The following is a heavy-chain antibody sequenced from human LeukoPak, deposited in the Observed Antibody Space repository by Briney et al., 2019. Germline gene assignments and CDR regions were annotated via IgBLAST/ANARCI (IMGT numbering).Heavy chain of an antibody. Sequence: SETLSLTCTVSSGSISSYYWSWIRQPAGKGLEWIGRIYTSGSTNYNPSLKSRVTMSVDTSKNQFSLELSSVTAADTAVYYCARVGSGWYDGDAFDIWGQGTMVTVSS. V-gene: IGHV4-4*07. J-gene: IGHJ3*02. CDR1: SGSISSYY. D-gene: IGHD6-19*01. CDR3: ARVGSGWYDGDAFDI. CDR2: IYTSGST.